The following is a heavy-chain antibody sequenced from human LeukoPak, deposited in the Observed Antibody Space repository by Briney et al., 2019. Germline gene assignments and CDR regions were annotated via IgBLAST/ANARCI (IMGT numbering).Heavy chain of an antibody. D-gene: IGHD3-10*01. Sequence: GGSLRLSCAASGFTFSDYYMSWIRQAPGKGLEWVSYISSSGSSIYYADSVKGRFTISRDNAKNSLSLQMNSLRAEDTAVYYCARDDYYYGSGSYTGYWGQGTLVTVSS. CDR1: GFTFSDYY. CDR2: ISSSGSSI. V-gene: IGHV3-11*01. CDR3: ARDDYYYGSGSYTGY. J-gene: IGHJ4*02.